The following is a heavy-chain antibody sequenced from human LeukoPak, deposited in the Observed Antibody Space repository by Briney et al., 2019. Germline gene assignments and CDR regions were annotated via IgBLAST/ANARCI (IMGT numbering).Heavy chain of an antibody. V-gene: IGHV4-39*01. CDR1: GVSISSSNSY. CDR2: IYYSGNT. J-gene: IGHJ6*03. Sequence: SETLSLTCTVSGVSISSSNSYWGWLRQPPGKGLEWIGSIYYSGNTYYNASLKSQVSISIDTSKNQFSLRLTSVTAADTAVYYCASQRGGSYYYYYMDVWGKGTTVTISS. D-gene: IGHD2-15*01. CDR3: ASQRGGSYYYYYMDV.